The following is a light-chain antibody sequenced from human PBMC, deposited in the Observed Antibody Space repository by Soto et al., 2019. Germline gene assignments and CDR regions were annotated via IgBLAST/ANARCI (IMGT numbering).Light chain of an antibody. J-gene: IGKJ3*01. CDR2: GAS. Sequence: EIVLTQSPGTLSLSPGERATLSCRASQSVSSSYLAWYQQKPVQAPRLLIYGASSRATGIPDRFSGSGSGTDFTLTISRLEPEDFEVYYCKQYGRFLFGPGTKVDIK. CDR3: KQYGRFL. V-gene: IGKV3-20*01. CDR1: QSVSSSY.